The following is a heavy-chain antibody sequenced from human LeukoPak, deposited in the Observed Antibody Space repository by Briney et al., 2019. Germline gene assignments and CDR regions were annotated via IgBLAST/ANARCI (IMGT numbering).Heavy chain of an antibody. Sequence: ASVKVSCKASGYTFTGYYMHWVRQAPGQGLEWMGWINPNSGGTNYAQKFQGRVTMTRDTSISTAYMELSRLRSDDTAVYYCARGYCSGGSCYGGVWSDPWGQGTLVTVSS. V-gene: IGHV1-2*02. CDR2: INPNSGGT. J-gene: IGHJ5*02. CDR3: ARGYCSGGSCYGGVWSDP. CDR1: GYTFTGYY. D-gene: IGHD2-15*01.